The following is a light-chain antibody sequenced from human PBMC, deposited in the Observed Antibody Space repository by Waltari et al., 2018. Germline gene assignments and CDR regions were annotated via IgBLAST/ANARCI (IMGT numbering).Light chain of an antibody. V-gene: IGKV4-1*01. Sequence: DIVMTQSPESLAVSLGERATINCKSSLSLLYNSNNKNYLAWYQQKPEQPPKQLIYWASTRESGGPERFSGSGSRTDFTLTISSLQAEDVAVYFCQQYYNTPLTFGPGTKVDVK. CDR1: LSLLYNSNNKNY. CDR2: WAS. J-gene: IGKJ3*01. CDR3: QQYYNTPLT.